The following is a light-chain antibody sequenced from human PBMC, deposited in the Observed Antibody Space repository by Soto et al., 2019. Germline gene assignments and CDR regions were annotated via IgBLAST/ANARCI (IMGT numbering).Light chain of an antibody. V-gene: IGKV3-15*01. J-gene: IGKJ4*01. CDR1: QSVSSN. CDR2: GAS. Sequence: EVVITQDPATRSVSLGDRATLRCRASQSVSSNLAWYQQKPGQGPRLLIYGASTRATGIPARFSGSGSGTEFTLTISSLQSEDFAVYSCQQYNNWPLTVGGGTKVDIK. CDR3: QQYNNWPLT.